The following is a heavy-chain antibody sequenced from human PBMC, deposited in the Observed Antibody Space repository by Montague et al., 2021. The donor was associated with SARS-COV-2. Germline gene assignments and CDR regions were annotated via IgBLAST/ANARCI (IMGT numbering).Heavy chain of an antibody. Sequence: PALVKPTQTPTLTCTFSGFSLNTSGMRVSWIRQPPGKALEWLARIDWDDDKYYSTSLKTRLTISKDTSKNQVVLTMTNMDPVDTATYYCARTYAPSAVAVDYWGQGTLVTVSS. CDR3: ARTYAPSAVAVDY. J-gene: IGHJ4*02. CDR2: IDWDDDK. V-gene: IGHV2-70*04. D-gene: IGHD6-19*01. CDR1: GFSLNTSGMR.